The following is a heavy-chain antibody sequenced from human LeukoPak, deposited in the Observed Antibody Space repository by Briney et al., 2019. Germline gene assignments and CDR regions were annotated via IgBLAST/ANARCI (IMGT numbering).Heavy chain of an antibody. V-gene: IGHV1-18*01. J-gene: IGHJ6*03. CDR3: ARQPHYYYYYMDV. CDR1: GYTFINYG. CDR2: ISPYNGNT. Sequence: ASVKVSCKASGYTFINYGISWLRQAPGQGLEWMGWISPYNGNTNYAQKLQGRVTMTTDTSTSTAYMELRSLRSDDTAVYYCARQPHYYYYYMDVWGKGTTVTVSS.